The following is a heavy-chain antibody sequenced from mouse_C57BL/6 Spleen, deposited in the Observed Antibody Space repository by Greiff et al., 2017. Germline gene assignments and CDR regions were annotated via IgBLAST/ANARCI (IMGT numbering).Heavy chain of an antibody. V-gene: IGHV1-19*01. CDR2: INPYNGGT. CDR3: ARGYSNYWYFDV. J-gene: IGHJ1*03. CDR1: GYTFTDYY. Sequence: EVKLVESGPVLVKPGASVKMSCKASGYTFTDYYMNWVKQSHGKSLEWIGVINPYNGGTSYNQKFKGKATLTVDKSSSTAYMELNSLTSEDSAVYYCARGYSNYWYFDVWGTGTTVTVSS. D-gene: IGHD2-5*01.